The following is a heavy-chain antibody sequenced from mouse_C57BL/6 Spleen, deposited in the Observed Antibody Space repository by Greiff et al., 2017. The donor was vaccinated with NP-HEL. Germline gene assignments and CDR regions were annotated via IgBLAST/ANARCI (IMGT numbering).Heavy chain of an antibody. J-gene: IGHJ1*03. CDR3: AGYYGSSYRYFDV. D-gene: IGHD1-1*01. CDR1: GYTFTSYG. Sequence: VQLQESGAELARPGASVKLSCKASGYTFTSYGISWVKQRTGQGLEWIGEIYPRSGNTYYNEKFKGKATLTADQASSTAYMELRSLTSEDSAVYCCAGYYGSSYRYFDVWGTGTTVTVSS. V-gene: IGHV1-81*01. CDR2: IYPRSGNT.